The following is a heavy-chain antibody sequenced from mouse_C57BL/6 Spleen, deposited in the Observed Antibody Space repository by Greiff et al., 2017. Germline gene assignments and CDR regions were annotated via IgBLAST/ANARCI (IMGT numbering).Heavy chain of an antibody. V-gene: IGHV1-26*01. J-gene: IGHJ4*01. CDR3: ARGGYDGYYDYAMDY. Sequence: VQLQQSGPELVKPGASVKIPCKASGYTFTDYYMNWVKQSHGKSLEWIGDINPNNGGTSYNQKFKGKATLTVDKSSSTAYMELRSLTSEDSAVYYCARGGYDGYYDYAMDYWGQGTSVTVSS. CDR1: GYTFTDYY. CDR2: INPNNGGT. D-gene: IGHD2-3*01.